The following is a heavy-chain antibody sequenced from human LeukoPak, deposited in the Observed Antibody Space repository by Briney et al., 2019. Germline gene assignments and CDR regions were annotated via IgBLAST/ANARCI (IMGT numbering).Heavy chain of an antibody. Sequence: PGGSLRLSCAASGFTFSSYGMHWVRQAPGKGLEWVAFIRYGGSNKYYADSVKGRFTISRDNSKNTLYLQMNSLRAEDTAVYYCAKDFKVAATGGFDYWGQGTLVTVSS. CDR1: GFTFSSYG. D-gene: IGHD6-19*01. CDR2: IRYGGSNK. V-gene: IGHV3-30*02. CDR3: AKDFKVAATGGFDY. J-gene: IGHJ4*02.